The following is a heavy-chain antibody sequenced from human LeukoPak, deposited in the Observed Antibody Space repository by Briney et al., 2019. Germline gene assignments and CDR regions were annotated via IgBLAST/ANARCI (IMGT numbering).Heavy chain of an antibody. CDR2: IYYSGST. V-gene: IGHV4-39*07. Sequence: PSETLSLTCTVSGGSISSSSYYWGWIRQPPGKGLEWIGSIYYSGSTYYNPSLKSRVTISVDTSKNPFSLKLSSVTAADTAVYYCARGGASGDDYWGQGTLVTVSS. CDR1: GGSISSSSYY. J-gene: IGHJ4*02. D-gene: IGHD2-15*01. CDR3: ARGGASGDDY.